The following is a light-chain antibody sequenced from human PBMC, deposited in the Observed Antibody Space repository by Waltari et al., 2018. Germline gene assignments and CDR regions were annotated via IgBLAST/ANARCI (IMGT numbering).Light chain of an antibody. CDR3: AAWDDKLGGRWE. V-gene: IGLV1-47*01. CDR2: RNE. J-gene: IGLJ2*01. CDR1: SSNIGSNV. Sequence: QSVLTQPPSASGTPGQRVTISCSGSSSNIGSNVVNWYQQVPGTTPKLLIYRNEQRPPGVPARFSGSKSGTSASLAISGLRSEDEADYYCAAWDDKLGGRWEFGGGTKLTVL.